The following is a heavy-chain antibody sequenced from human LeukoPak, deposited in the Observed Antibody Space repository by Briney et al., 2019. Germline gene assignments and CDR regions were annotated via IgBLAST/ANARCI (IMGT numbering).Heavy chain of an antibody. J-gene: IGHJ4*02. V-gene: IGHV1-2*02. CDR1: GYTFTGYY. Sequence: APVKVSCKASGYTFTGYYMHWVRQAPGQGLEWMGWINPNSGGTNYAQKFQGRVTMTRDTSISTAYMELSRLRSDDTAVYYCAFIGRYCSSTSCSFDYWGQGTLVTFSS. CDR2: INPNSGGT. D-gene: IGHD2-2*01. CDR3: AFIGRYCSSTSCSFDY.